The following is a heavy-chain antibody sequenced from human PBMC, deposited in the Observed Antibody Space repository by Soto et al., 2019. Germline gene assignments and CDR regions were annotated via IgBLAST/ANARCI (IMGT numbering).Heavy chain of an antibody. CDR3: ARVRWELLPHPSGVDS. J-gene: IGHJ4*02. Sequence: GGSLRLSCAASGFTFSSYSMNWVRQAPGKGLEWVSYISSSSSTIYYADSVKGRFTISRDNAKNSLYLQMNSLRDEDTAVYYCARVRWELLPHPSGVDSWGQGTLVTASS. CDR2: ISSSSSTI. D-gene: IGHD1-26*01. CDR1: GFTFSSYS. V-gene: IGHV3-48*02.